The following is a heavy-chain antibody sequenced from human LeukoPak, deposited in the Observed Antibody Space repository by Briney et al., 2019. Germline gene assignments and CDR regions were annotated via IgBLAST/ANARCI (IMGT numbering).Heavy chain of an antibody. D-gene: IGHD1-1*01. CDR3: ARSTRYNWNDDY. V-gene: IGHV1-18*01. CDR2: ISAYNGNT. Sequence: ASVKVSCKASGYTFTSYGISWVRQAPGQGLEWMGWISAYNGNTNYAQKLQGRVTMTRDTSISTAYMELSRLRSDDTAVYYCARSTRYNWNDDYWGQGTLVTASS. J-gene: IGHJ4*02. CDR1: GYTFTSYG.